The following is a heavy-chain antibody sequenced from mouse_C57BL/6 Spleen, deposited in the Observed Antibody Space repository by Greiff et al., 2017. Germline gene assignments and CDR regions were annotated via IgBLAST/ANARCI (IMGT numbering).Heavy chain of an antibody. Sequence: VKLQQPGAELVKPGASVKMSCKASGYTFTSYWITWVKQRPGQGLEWIGDIYPGSGSTNYNEKFKSKATLTVDTSSSTAYMQLSSLTSEDSAVYYCARYYYGSSYLDYWGQGTTLTVSS. CDR3: ARYYYGSSYLDY. D-gene: IGHD1-1*01. CDR2: IYPGSGST. CDR1: GYTFTSYW. J-gene: IGHJ2*01. V-gene: IGHV1-55*01.